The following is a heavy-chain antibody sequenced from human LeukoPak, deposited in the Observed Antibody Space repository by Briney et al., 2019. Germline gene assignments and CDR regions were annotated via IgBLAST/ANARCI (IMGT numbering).Heavy chain of an antibody. CDR3: ARDSSGYYRIDY. CDR2: VFHSGST. J-gene: IGHJ4*02. CDR1: GGSISSYY. D-gene: IGHD3-22*01. V-gene: IGHV4-59*08. Sequence: SETLSLTCTVSGGSISSYYWSWIRQPPGKGLEWIGYVFHSGSTNYNPSLKSRVTISVDTSKNQFFLKLTSVTAADTAVYYCARDSSGYYRIDYWGQGTLVTVSS.